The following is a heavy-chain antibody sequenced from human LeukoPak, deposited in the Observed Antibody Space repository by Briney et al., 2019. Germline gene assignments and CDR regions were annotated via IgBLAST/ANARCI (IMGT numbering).Heavy chain of an antibody. Sequence: GGSLRLSCAASGFTFYDYAMHWVRQAPGKGLEWVSGISWNSGSIGYADSVKGRSTISRDNAKNSLYLQMNSLRAEDTALYYCAKGYCSSTSCHPDYWGQGTLVTVSS. CDR3: AKGYCSSTSCHPDY. V-gene: IGHV3-9*01. J-gene: IGHJ4*02. D-gene: IGHD2-2*01. CDR2: ISWNSGSI. CDR1: GFTFYDYA.